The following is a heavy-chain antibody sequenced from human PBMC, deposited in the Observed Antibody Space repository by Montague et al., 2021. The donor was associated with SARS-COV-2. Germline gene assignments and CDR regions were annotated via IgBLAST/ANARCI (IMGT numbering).Heavy chain of an antibody. CDR2: IYYSGST. V-gene: IGHV4-31*03. Sequence: TLSLTCTVSGGSISAGYYWTWIRQLPGKGLEWIGYIYYSGSTYYNPSLKSRVIMSIDTSKHQFSLKVSSVTAADTATYFCASAIAVADTHYYYYGMDVWGQGTTVTVSS. J-gene: IGHJ6*02. CDR3: ASAIAVADTHYYYYGMDV. CDR1: GGSISAGYY. D-gene: IGHD6-19*01.